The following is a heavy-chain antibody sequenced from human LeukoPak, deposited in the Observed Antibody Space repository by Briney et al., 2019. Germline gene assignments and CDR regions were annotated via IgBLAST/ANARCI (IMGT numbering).Heavy chain of an antibody. CDR3: ARHRAYSSSSPFDY. Sequence: SETLSLTCSVSGGSISSLYWSWIRQPPGKGLEWIGYIYYTGSTNYNPFLKSRVTMFVDMPKNQFSLRLSSVTAADTAVYYCARHRAYSSSSPFDYWGQGTLVTVSS. V-gene: IGHV4-59*08. D-gene: IGHD6-6*01. CDR1: GGSISSLY. CDR2: IYYTGST. J-gene: IGHJ4*02.